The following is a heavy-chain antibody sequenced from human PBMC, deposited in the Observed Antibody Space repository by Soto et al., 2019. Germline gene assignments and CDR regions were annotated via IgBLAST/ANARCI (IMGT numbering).Heavy chain of an antibody. CDR3: ARAGVTVFGLVPHFDX. V-gene: IGHV6-1*01. J-gene: IGHJ4*02. CDR1: GDSVSTTTTS. Sequence: SETLSLTCAISGDSVSTTTTSWNWIRQSPSRGLELLGSTFYRSKWYHDYVVSVKSRITISADTSKNQLSLQLSSVTPDDTAVYYCARAGVTVFGLVPHFDXWGQGTQVTVSX. CDR2: TFYRSKWYH. D-gene: IGHD3-3*01.